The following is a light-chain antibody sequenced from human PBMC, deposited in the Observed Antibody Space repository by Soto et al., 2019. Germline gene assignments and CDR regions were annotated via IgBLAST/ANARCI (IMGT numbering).Light chain of an antibody. V-gene: IGKV1-5*03. J-gene: IGKJ2*01. CDR2: KAS. Sequence: DIQMTQSPSTLSASVGDRVTITCRASQSINRWLAWYQQKPGKAPKLLIYKASTLESGVPSRFSGGGLGTEFSLNITSLQPDDFATYYCQQYSTSPYIFGQGTKVDIK. CDR3: QQYSTSPYI. CDR1: QSINRW.